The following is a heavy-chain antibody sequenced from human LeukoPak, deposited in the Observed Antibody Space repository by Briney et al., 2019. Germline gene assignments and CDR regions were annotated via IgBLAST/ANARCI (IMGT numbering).Heavy chain of an antibody. D-gene: IGHD2-2*01. Sequence: GGSLRLSCGASGFTFSGYSMNWVRQAPGEGLAWVASITSAGGYTYYADSVKGRFTISRDNAQNSLFLQMNSLRAEDTAVYFCATSGGFVLPNAITGNWYMDVWGRGTSVTVSS. V-gene: IGHV3-21*01. CDR3: ATSGGFVLPNAITGNWYMDV. CDR2: ITSAGGYT. J-gene: IGHJ6*03. CDR1: GFTFSGYS.